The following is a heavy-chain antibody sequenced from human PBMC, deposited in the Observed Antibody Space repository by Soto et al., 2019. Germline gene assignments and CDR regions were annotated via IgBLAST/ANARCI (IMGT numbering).Heavy chain of an antibody. V-gene: IGHV3-23*01. J-gene: IGHJ6*02. CDR2: ISGSGGST. CDR3: AKSDQYYYYYGMDV. Sequence: GGSLRLSCAVSGFTFSSYAMSWVRQAPGKGLEWVSAISGSGGSTYYADSVKGRFTISRDNSKNTLYLQMNSLRAEDTAVYYCAKSDQYYYYYGMDVWGQGTTVPVSS. CDR1: GFTFSSYA. D-gene: IGHD2-2*01.